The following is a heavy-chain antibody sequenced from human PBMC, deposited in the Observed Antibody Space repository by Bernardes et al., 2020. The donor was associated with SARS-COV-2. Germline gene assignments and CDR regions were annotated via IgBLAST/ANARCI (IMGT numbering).Heavy chain of an antibody. CDR2: VDYSGTT. D-gene: IGHD3-10*01. CDR3: ARRINKGTPSPVQNDWFDP. V-gene: IGHV4-59*08. CDR1: GCTISSHQ. J-gene: IGHJ5*02. Sequence: SESLSLSCTVSGCTISSHQWNWIRQSPGRGLEWIANVDYSGTTLYNPALASRATISVDTSRNQFSLKLSSVIAADTATYYCARRINKGTPSPVQNDWFDPCGQGTLITVSS.